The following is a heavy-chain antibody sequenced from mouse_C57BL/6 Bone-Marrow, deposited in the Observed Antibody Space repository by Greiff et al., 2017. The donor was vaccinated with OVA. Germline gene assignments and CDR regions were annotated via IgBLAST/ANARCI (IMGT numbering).Heavy chain of an antibody. CDR2: ISSGSSTI. CDR3: ARINYWYFDV. CDR1: GFTFSDYG. J-gene: IGHJ1*03. V-gene: IGHV5-17*01. Sequence: EVKVVESGGGLVKPGGSLKLSCAASGFTFSDYGMHWVRQAPEKGLEWVAYISSGSSTIYYADTVKGRFTISRDNAKNTLFLQMTSLRSEDTAMYYCARINYWYFDVWGTGTTATVSA.